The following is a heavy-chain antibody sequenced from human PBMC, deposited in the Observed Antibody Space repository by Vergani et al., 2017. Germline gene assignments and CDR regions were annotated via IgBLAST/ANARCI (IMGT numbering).Heavy chain of an antibody. CDR2: VDPEDGET. D-gene: IGHD5-12*01. J-gene: IGHJ4*02. V-gene: IGHV1-69-2*01. CDR1: GYTFTDYY. Sequence: EVQLVQSGAEVKKPGATVKISCKVSGYTFTDYYMHWVQQAPGKGLEWMGLVDPEDGETIYAEKFQGRVTITADTSTDTAYMELNSLRADDTAVYYCTKGSRGYTGYFFDYWGQGTLATVSS. CDR3: TKGSRGYTGYFFDY.